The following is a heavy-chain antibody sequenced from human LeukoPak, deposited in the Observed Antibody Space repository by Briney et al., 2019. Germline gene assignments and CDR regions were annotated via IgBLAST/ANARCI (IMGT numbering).Heavy chain of an antibody. CDR1: GFTLSSYW. Sequence: GGSLRLSCAASGFTLSSYWMHWVRQAPGKGLVWVSRINSDGSSTTYADSVKGRFTISRDNAKNTLYLQMNSLRAEDTAVYYCAREPLSYYYGMDVWGQGTTVTVSS. CDR3: AREPLSYYYGMDV. J-gene: IGHJ6*02. CDR2: INSDGSST. V-gene: IGHV3-74*03.